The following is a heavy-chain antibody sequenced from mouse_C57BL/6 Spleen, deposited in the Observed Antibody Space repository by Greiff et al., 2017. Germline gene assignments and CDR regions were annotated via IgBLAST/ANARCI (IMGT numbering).Heavy chain of an antibody. Sequence: EVQLVESGGGLVKPGGSLKLSCAASGFTFSSYTMSWVRQTPEKRLEWVATISGGGGNTYYPDSVNGRFTISRDNAKNTLYLQMSSLRSEDTALYYCARLDSSDSWFAYWGQGTLVTVSA. J-gene: IGHJ3*01. D-gene: IGHD3-2*02. CDR1: GFTFSSYT. V-gene: IGHV5-9*01. CDR3: ARLDSSDSWFAY. CDR2: ISGGGGNT.